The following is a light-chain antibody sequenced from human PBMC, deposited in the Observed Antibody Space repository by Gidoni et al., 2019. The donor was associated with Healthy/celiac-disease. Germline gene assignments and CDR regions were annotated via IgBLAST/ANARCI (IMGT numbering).Light chain of an antibody. CDR2: GTS. CDR1: QSFRSN. Sequence: EIVMTQSPATLSVSPGERATLSCRASQSFRSNLAWYQQKPGQAPRLLIYGTSTRATGIPARFSGSGSGTEFNLTISSLQSEDFAVYYCQQYNNWPQLTFGGGTKVEIK. V-gene: IGKV3-15*01. CDR3: QQYNNWPQLT. J-gene: IGKJ4*01.